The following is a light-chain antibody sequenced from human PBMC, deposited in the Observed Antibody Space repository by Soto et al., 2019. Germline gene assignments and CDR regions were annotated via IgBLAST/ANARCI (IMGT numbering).Light chain of an antibody. J-gene: IGKJ2*01. CDR1: QSVSSSY. Sequence: EIVLTQSPGTLSLSPGEKVTLSCRASQSVSSSYFAWYQQKPGQSPRLLIYGASSRATGTPDMFSGSESGTYFTLTISRLEPEDFAVYYCQQYASSPYNFGQGTTLEIK. CDR2: GAS. CDR3: QQYASSPYN. V-gene: IGKV3-20*01.